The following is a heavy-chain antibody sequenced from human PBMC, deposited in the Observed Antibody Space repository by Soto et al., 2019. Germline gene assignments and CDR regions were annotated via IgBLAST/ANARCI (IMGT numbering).Heavy chain of an antibody. D-gene: IGHD6-19*01. J-gene: IGHJ6*02. CDR3: AKMEDNIAVAGPPRNLGMDV. CDR2: ISGSGGST. V-gene: IGHV3-23*01. CDR1: GFTFSSYA. Sequence: EVQLLESGGGLVQPGGSLRLSCAASGFTFSSYAMSWVRQAPGKGLEWVSAISGSGGSTYYADSVKGRFTISRDNAKNTLYLQRNSLRAEDTAVYYCAKMEDNIAVAGPPRNLGMDVWGQGTTVTVSS.